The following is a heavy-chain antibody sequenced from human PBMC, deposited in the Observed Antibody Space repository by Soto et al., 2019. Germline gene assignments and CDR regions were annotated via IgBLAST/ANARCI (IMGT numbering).Heavy chain of an antibody. CDR2: IYYSGST. Sequence: TLSLTCTVSGGSVSSGSYYWSWIRQPPGKGLGWIGYIYYSGSTNYNPSLKSRVTISVDTSKNQFSLKLSSVTAADTAVYYCARDLPSGSSGYWGQGTLVTVSS. D-gene: IGHD3-10*01. J-gene: IGHJ4*02. CDR3: ARDLPSGSSGY. CDR1: GGSVSSGSYY. V-gene: IGHV4-61*01.